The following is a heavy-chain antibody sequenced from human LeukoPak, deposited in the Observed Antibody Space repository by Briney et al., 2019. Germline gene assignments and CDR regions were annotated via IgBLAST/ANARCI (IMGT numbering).Heavy chain of an antibody. CDR1: GFTFSSYW. Sequence: GGSLRLSRAASGFTFSSYWMHWVRQAPGKGLVWVSRIKHDGSSTSYADSVKGRFTISRDNAKSALYLQMNSLRVEDTAVYYCASTMVTSMDVWGQGTTVTVSS. CDR2: IKHDGSST. D-gene: IGHD4-17*01. J-gene: IGHJ6*02. V-gene: IGHV3-74*01. CDR3: ASTMVTSMDV.